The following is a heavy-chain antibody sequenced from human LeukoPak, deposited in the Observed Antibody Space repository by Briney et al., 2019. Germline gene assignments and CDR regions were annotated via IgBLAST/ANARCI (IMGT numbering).Heavy chain of an antibody. CDR3: AKDSGDYVIDF. D-gene: IGHD2-21*02. J-gene: IGHJ4*02. Sequence: PGGSLRLSCAASGFTFSSYWMSWVRQAPGKGLEWVAFIWYDGSNQDYADSVKGRFTISRDNSKNTLDLQMNSLRAEDTAVYYCAKDSGDYVIDFWGQGTLATVSS. CDR1: GFTFSSYW. CDR2: IWYDGSNQ. V-gene: IGHV3-30*02.